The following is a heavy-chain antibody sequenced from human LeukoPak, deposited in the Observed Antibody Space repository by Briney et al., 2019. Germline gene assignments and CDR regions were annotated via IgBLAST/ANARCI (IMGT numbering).Heavy chain of an antibody. CDR1: GDSIHSVYYY. CDR3: ARGDYDQLTSAFDAFDI. J-gene: IGHJ3*02. Sequence: PSETLSLTCTVSGDSIHSVYYYWGWIRQPPGKGLEWIGYIYYSGSTNYNPSLKSRVTISVDTSKNQFSLKLSSVTAADTAVYYCARGDYDQLTSAFDAFDIWGQGTMVTVSS. D-gene: IGHD4-17*01. V-gene: IGHV4-61*01. CDR2: IYYSGST.